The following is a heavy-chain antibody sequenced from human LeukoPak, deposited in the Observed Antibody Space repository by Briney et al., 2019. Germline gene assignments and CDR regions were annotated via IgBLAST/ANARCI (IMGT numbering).Heavy chain of an antibody. CDR1: GFTFSSYA. CDR2: ISYDGSNK. CDR3: AKAVGGYCSNPRCYGYGMDA. D-gene: IGHD2-2*01. Sequence: GGSLRLSCAASGFTFSSYAMHWVRQPPGKRPEWVAVISYDGSNKYYGDSVKGRFTISRDNSKNTLYLQMNSLRAEDTAVYYCAKAVGGYCSNPRCYGYGMDAWGQGTTLTVSS. V-gene: IGHV3-30-3*01. J-gene: IGHJ6*02.